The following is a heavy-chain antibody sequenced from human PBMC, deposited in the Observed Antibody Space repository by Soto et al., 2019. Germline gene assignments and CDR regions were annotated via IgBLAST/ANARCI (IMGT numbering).Heavy chain of an antibody. D-gene: IGHD3-9*01. CDR3: ARHIDWPPSGWFDP. V-gene: IGHV6-1*01. CDR2: TYYRSRWYD. J-gene: IGHJ5*02. Sequence: QVQLQQSGPGLVKPSQTLSLTCAISGDSVSSNSAAWNWIRQSPSRGLEWLGRTYYRSRWYDDYAVSVRSRITINPDTSKNQFSLQLNSVTPEDTAIYYCARHIDWPPSGWFDPWGQGTLVIVSS. CDR1: GDSVSSNSAA.